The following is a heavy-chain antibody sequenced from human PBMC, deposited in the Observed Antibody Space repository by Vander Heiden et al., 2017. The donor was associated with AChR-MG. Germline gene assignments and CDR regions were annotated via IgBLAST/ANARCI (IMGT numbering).Heavy chain of an antibody. V-gene: IGHV1-2*02. J-gene: IGHJ4*02. CDR2: INPNSGGT. D-gene: IGHD5-12*01. CDR1: GYTFTGYY. Sequence: QVQLVQSGAEVKKPGASVKVSCKASGYTFTGYYMHWVRQAPGQGLEWMGWINPNSGGTNDAQKFQGRVTMTRDTSISTAYMELSRLRSDDTAVYYCARVGRWLQSGYWGQGNLVTVSS. CDR3: ARVGRWLQSGY.